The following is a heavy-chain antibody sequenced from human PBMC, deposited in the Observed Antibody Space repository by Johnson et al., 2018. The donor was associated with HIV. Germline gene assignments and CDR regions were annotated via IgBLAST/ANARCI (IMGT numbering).Heavy chain of an antibody. Sequence: VQLVESGGGVVQPGRSLRLSCAASGFTVSSNYMSWVRQAPGKGLEWVSVIYSGGSTYYADSVKGRFTISRDNSKNTLYLQRNSLRAEDTAVYYCANVRWPNAFDIWGQGTMVTVSS. CDR2: IYSGGST. CDR1: GFTVSSNY. CDR3: ANVRWPNAFDI. D-gene: IGHD4-23*01. J-gene: IGHJ3*02. V-gene: IGHV3-53*01.